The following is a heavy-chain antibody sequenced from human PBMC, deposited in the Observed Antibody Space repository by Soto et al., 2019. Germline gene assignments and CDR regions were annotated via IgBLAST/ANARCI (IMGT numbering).Heavy chain of an antibody. D-gene: IGHD3-22*01. CDR3: TRQAVDDSSAFDY. CDR2: VYPGDSDT. J-gene: IGHJ4*02. Sequence: GESLKISCTGSGFRFISYWIDWVRQMPGKGLEWMGIVYPGDSDTRYSPSFEGQVTISADESITTAYLQWSSLKASDTAMYYCTRQAVDDSSAFDYWGQGTLVTVSS. V-gene: IGHV5-51*01. CDR1: GFRFISYW.